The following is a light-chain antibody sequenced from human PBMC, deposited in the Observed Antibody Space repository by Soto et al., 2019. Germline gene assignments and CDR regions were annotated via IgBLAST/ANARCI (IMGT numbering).Light chain of an antibody. CDR2: GNS. Sequence: QPVLTQPPSVSGAPGQRVTISCTGSSSNIGARYNVHWYQQLPGTAPKLLIYGNSNRPSGVPDRFSGSKSGTSASLAITGLQAEDEADYYCQSYDDSLSAWVFGGGTKVTVL. CDR3: QSYDDSLSAWV. CDR1: SSNIGARYN. V-gene: IGLV1-40*01. J-gene: IGLJ3*02.